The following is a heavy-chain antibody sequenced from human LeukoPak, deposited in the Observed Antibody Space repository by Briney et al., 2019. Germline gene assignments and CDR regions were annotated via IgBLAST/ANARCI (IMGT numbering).Heavy chain of an antibody. CDR3: ARDQLGGSGSFDY. V-gene: IGHV4-39*07. CDR1: GGSISSSSYY. J-gene: IGHJ4*02. Sequence: SETLSLTCTVSGGSISSSSYYWGWIRQPPGKGLEWIGSIYYSGSTYYNPSLKSRVTISVDTSKNQFSLKLSSVTAADTAVYYCARDQLGGSGSFDYWGQGTLVTVSS. CDR2: IYYSGST. D-gene: IGHD2-15*01.